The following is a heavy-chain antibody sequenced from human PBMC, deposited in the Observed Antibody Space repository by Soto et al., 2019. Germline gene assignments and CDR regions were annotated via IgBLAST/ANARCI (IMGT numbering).Heavy chain of an antibody. CDR3: AKAPRAKVRTVVTLPLDY. Sequence: EVQLLESGGGLVQPGGSLRLSCAASGFTFSSYAMSWVRQAPGKGLEWVSAISGSGGSTYYADSVKGRFTISRDNSKNTLSLQMNSLRAEDTAVYYCAKAPRAKVRTVVTLPLDYWGQGTLVTVSS. D-gene: IGHD2-21*02. CDR1: GFTFSSYA. CDR2: ISGSGGST. V-gene: IGHV3-23*01. J-gene: IGHJ4*02.